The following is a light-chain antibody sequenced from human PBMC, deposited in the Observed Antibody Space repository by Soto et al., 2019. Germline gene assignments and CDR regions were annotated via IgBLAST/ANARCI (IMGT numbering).Light chain of an antibody. CDR1: SSDVGGYNY. V-gene: IGLV2-11*01. CDR2: DVN. CDR3: CSYAGSYSWV. Sequence: QSALTQPRSVSGSPGQSVTLSCTGTSSDVGGYNYVSWYQQHAGKAPKLIIFDVNKRPSRVPDRFSGSKSGNTASLTISGLQAEDEAYYYCCSYAGSYSWVFGGGTKVTVL. J-gene: IGLJ2*01.